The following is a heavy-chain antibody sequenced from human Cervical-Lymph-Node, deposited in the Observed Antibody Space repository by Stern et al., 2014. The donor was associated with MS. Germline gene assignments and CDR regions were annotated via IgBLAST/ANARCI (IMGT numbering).Heavy chain of an antibody. J-gene: IGHJ4*02. V-gene: IGHV3-7*01. Sequence: EVQLVESGGGLVQPGGSLRLSCAASGFAFSNYWMTWVRQAPGKGLEWMANIKADESEISYADSVKGRFTISRDNTKNSLYLQMNSLRAEDTAVYYCAATVEAALYWGQGTLVTVSS. D-gene: IGHD6-13*01. CDR1: GFAFSNYW. CDR2: IKADESEI. CDR3: AATVEAALY.